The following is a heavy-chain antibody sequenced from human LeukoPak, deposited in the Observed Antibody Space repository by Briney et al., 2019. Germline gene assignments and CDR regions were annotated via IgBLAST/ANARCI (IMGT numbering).Heavy chain of an antibody. V-gene: IGHV3-7*01. Sequence: GGSLRLSCVASGFAFSSYWMSWVRQAPGKGLEWVANIKQDGGEKYYVDSVKGRFTISRDNAKNSLFLQMNSLRVEDTAVYYCARLDGSYYTYWGQGTLVTVSS. D-gene: IGHD1-26*01. CDR1: GFAFSSYW. J-gene: IGHJ4*02. CDR2: IKQDGGEK. CDR3: ARLDGSYYTY.